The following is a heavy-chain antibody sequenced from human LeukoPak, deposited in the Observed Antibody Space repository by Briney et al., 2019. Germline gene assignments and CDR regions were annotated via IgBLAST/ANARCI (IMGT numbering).Heavy chain of an antibody. CDR1: GGTFSSYA. V-gene: IGHV1-69*06. CDR3: ARDGQQLVNYYYYYYMDV. CDR2: IIPIFGTA. D-gene: IGHD6-13*01. Sequence: AVKVSCTASGGTFSSYAISWVRQAPGQGLEWMGGIIPIFGTANYAQKFQGRVTITADKSTSTAYMELSSLRSEDTAVYYCARDGQQLVNYYYYYYMDVWGKGTTVTVSS. J-gene: IGHJ6*03.